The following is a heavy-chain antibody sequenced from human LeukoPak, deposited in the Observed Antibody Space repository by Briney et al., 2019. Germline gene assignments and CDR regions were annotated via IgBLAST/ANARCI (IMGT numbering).Heavy chain of an antibody. Sequence: GGSLRLSCAASGFTFSTYAMHWVRQAPGKGLEWVAVIRYDGSRKYYADSVKGRFTISRDSSKNTLFLQMNRLRPEDAAVYYCAKAPVTTCRGAFCYPFDYWGLGTLVTVSS. V-gene: IGHV3-30*02. CDR1: GFTFSTYA. J-gene: IGHJ4*02. D-gene: IGHD2-15*01. CDR3: AKAPVTTCRGAFCYPFDY. CDR2: IRYDGSRK.